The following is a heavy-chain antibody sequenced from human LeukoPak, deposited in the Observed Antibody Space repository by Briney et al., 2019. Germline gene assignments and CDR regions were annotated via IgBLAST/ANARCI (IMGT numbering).Heavy chain of an antibody. CDR3: ARSGRYGSALISFDY. CDR1: GYSFTSYW. V-gene: IGHV5-51*01. D-gene: IGHD3-10*01. J-gene: IGHJ4*02. CDR2: IYPGDSDT. Sequence: GQSLKISCPGSGYSFTSYWIGWARQTPGKGLEWMGFIYPGDSDTRYSPSFQGQVTISADKSIGTAYLQWSSLKASDTAMYYCARSGRYGSALISFDYWGQGTLVTVSS.